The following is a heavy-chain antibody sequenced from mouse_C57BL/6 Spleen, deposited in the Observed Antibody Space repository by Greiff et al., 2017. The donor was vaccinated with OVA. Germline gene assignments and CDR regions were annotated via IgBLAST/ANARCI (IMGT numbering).Heavy chain of an antibody. CDR1: GFNIKDDY. CDR3: TTRDSNWYFDV. J-gene: IGHJ1*03. CDR2: IDPENGDT. V-gene: IGHV14-4*01. Sequence: EVKVVESGAELVRPGASVKLSCTASGFNIKDDYMHWVKQRPEQGLEWIGWIDPENGDTEYASKFQGKATITADTSSNTAYLQLSSLTSEDTAVYYCTTRDSNWYFDVWGTGTTVTVSS.